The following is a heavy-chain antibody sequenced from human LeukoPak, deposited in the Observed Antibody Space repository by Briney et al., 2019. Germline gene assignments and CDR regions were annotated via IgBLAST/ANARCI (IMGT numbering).Heavy chain of an antibody. V-gene: IGHV1-8*02. Sequence: ASVKVSCKASGYTFTSYGISWVRQATGQGLEWMGWMNPISGNTGHAQKFQGRVTMTRDTSISTAYMELSRLRSDDTAVYYCAREEKARPDWFDPWGQGTLVTVSS. CDR3: AREEKARPDWFDP. D-gene: IGHD6-6*01. CDR2: MNPISGNT. CDR1: GYTFTSYG. J-gene: IGHJ5*02.